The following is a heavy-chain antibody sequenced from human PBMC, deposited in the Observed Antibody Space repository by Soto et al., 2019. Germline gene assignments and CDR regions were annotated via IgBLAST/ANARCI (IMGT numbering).Heavy chain of an antibody. V-gene: IGHV1-69*01. CDR2: IIPIFGTT. J-gene: IGHJ2*01. CDR1: GAPFDSYT. D-gene: IGHD1-26*01. Sequence: QVQLVQSGAEVRKSGSSVKVSCKLSGAPFDSYTITWVRQAPGQGLEWMGGIIPIFGTTNYAQKFQGRLTITADGFTSAAYMDLSSLTSEDTAVYYCARGPLYDLESGMYWYFDLWGRGTLVTVSS. CDR3: ARGPLYDLESGMYWYFDL.